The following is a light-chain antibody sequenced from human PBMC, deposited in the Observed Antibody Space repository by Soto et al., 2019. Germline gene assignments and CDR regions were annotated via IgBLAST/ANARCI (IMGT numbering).Light chain of an antibody. Sequence: QSALTQPASVSGSPGQSIAISCTGSSSDVGFYNYVSWYQQHPGEVPKLIIFEVSNRPSGVSNRFSGSKSGNTPSLTISGLQSEDEAAYYCSSYTTSSTRVFGTGTKVT. V-gene: IGLV2-14*01. J-gene: IGLJ1*01. CDR1: SSDVGFYNY. CDR2: EVS. CDR3: SSYTTSSTRV.